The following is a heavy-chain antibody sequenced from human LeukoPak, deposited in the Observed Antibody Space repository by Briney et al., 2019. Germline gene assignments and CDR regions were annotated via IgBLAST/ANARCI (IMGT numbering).Heavy chain of an antibody. D-gene: IGHD3-10*01. CDR1: GYTFTSNY. J-gene: IGHJ4*02. Sequence: ASVKVSCKASGYTFTSNYIHWVRQAPGQGFEWMGWINPNSGGTNYAQKFQGWVTMTRDTSISTAYMELSRLRSDDTAVYYCARDRELLWFGAPSYYFDYWGQGTLVTVSS. CDR2: INPNSGGT. CDR3: ARDRELLWFGAPSYYFDY. V-gene: IGHV1-2*04.